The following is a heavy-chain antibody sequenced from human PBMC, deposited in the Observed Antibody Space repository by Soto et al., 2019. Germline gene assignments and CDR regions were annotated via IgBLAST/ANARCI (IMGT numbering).Heavy chain of an antibody. Sequence: SETLSLTCAVYGGSFSGYYWSWIRQPPGKGLEWIGEINHSGSTYYNPSLKSRVTISVDTSKNQFSLKLSSVTAADTAVYYCARQPFRTTVTNYYYYMDVWGKGTTVTVSS. CDR1: GGSFSGYY. CDR3: ARQPFRTTVTNYYYYMDV. CDR2: INHSGST. J-gene: IGHJ6*03. V-gene: IGHV4-34*01. D-gene: IGHD4-4*01.